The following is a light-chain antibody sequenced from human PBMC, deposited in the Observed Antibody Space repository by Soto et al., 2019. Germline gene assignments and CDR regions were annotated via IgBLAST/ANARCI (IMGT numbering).Light chain of an antibody. CDR1: QSVSTI. Sequence: EIVMTQSPATLSVSPGERTTLSCRASQSVSTILAWYQQKPGQAPRLLIYGASTRATGIPVRFSGSGSGTEFTLTISSLQSEDFAVYYCQQYDKWPPTLGQGTKVDIK. CDR3: QQYDKWPPT. V-gene: IGKV3-15*01. J-gene: IGKJ1*01. CDR2: GAS.